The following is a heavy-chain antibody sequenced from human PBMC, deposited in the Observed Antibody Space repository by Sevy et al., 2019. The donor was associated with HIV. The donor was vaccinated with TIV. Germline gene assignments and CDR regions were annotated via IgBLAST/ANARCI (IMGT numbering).Heavy chain of an antibody. V-gene: IGHV3-21*01. CDR3: ARDDIVALDYFDF. Sequence: GGSLRLSCTASGFTFSSYSMNWVRQAPGKGLEWVSAISFSSNYIKYADSVRGRFTISRENAKNSLYLHMDSLRDEDTAPYYCARDDIVALDYFDFWGQGTLVTVSS. D-gene: IGHD2-15*01. J-gene: IGHJ4*02. CDR2: ISFSSNYI. CDR1: GFTFSSYS.